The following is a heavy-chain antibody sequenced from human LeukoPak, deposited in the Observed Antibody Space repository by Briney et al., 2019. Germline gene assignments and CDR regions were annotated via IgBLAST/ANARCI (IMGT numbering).Heavy chain of an antibody. CDR2: ITSNGKSV. D-gene: IGHD6-19*01. CDR1: GFTFSDYY. V-gene: IGHV3-11*01. J-gene: IGHJ4*02. CDR3: ARTEESNGWFYFDY. Sequence: GGSLRLSCAASGFTFSDYYMGWIRQAPGKGLEWVSYITSNGKSVYYAASVKGRFTISRDNSKNTVYLQMNSLRAEDTAVYHCARTEESNGWFYFDYWGQGTLVTVSS.